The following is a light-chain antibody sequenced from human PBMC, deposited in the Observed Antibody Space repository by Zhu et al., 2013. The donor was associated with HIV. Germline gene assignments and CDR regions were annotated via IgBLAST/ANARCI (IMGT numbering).Light chain of an antibody. V-gene: IGKV1-5*03. CDR2: SAS. CDR1: QSVGTW. CDR3: QQYSLYWT. Sequence: DIQMTQSPSTLSASVGDRVTITCRASQSVGTWLAWYQHKPGKAPKVLIHSASSLETGVPSRFSGSGSGTVFTLTISSLQPDDLATYFCQQYSLYWTFGQGTKVEIK. J-gene: IGKJ1*01.